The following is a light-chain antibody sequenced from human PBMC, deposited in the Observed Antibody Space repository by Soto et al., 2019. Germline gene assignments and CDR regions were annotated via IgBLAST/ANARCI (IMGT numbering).Light chain of an antibody. CDR2: ATS. Sequence: PSSLSACLVDIVTITCRASQSISTYLIWYQQKPGKAPKLLIYATSSLQSGVPSRFSGSGSGTEFTLTISSLQTDDFATYYCQQYNSFSPWTFGQGTKV. CDR3: QQYNSFSPWT. CDR1: QSISTY. V-gene: IGKV1-5*01. J-gene: IGKJ1*01.